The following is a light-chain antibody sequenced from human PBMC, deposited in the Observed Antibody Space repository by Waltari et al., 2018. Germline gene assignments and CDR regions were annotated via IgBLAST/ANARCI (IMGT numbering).Light chain of an antibody. CDR2: YAN. CDR3: QQGISYPFT. J-gene: IGKJ3*01. CDR1: QGMSSH. Sequence: IQMSQSPSSLSASVGDRVTITCRARQGMSSHLNWYQQKPGKAPKLLIYYANSLASGVPSRFSGSGSGTEFTLTFSSLQPEDFATYYCQQGISYPFTFGPGTKLDIK. V-gene: IGKV1-13*02.